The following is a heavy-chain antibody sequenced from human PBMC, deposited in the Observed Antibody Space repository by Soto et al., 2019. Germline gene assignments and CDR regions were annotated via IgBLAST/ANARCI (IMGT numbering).Heavy chain of an antibody. CDR2: IKSKTDGGTT. D-gene: IGHD2-2*01. Sequence: GGSLRLSCAASGFTFSNAWMSWVRQAPGKGLEWVGRIKSKTDGGTTDYAAPVKGRFTISRDDSKNTLYLQMNSLKTEDTAVYYCTTDINRGIVVPAAMFNHPIDYWGQGTLVTVSS. J-gene: IGHJ4*02. CDR1: GFTFSNAW. CDR3: TTDINRGIVVPAAMFNHPIDY. V-gene: IGHV3-15*01.